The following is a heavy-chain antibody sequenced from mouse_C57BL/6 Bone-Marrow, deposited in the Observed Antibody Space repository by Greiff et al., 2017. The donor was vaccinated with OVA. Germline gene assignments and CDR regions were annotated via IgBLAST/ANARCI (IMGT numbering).Heavy chain of an antibody. Sequence: EVQRVESGGGLVQPKGSLKLSCAASGFTFNTYAMHWVRQAPGKGLEWVARIRRKSSNSATYYADAVKDRFTITRDDSQSMLYLRMNNLKTEDTAMYYCVRSSYGDYWGRGTTLTVSS. CDR2: IRRKSSNSAT. CDR1: GFTFNTYA. D-gene: IGHD1-1*01. J-gene: IGHJ2*01. CDR3: VRSSYGDY. V-gene: IGHV10-3*01.